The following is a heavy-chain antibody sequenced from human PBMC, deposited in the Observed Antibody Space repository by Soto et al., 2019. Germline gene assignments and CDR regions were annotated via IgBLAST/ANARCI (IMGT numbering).Heavy chain of an antibody. J-gene: IGHJ4*02. V-gene: IGHV4-39*01. D-gene: IGHD6-13*01. CDR2: IYCSGTT. Sequence: QLQLQESGPGLVEPSETLSLTCTVSGGSISSSSYYCGWIRRPPGKGLEWIGSIYCSGTTYYNPAHTSRVTIYVDTSKNQFSLKLSSVTAADTAVYYCARHFGDSSSWYVYFDYWGQGSLVTVSS. CDR1: GGSISSSSYY. CDR3: ARHFGDSSSWYVYFDY.